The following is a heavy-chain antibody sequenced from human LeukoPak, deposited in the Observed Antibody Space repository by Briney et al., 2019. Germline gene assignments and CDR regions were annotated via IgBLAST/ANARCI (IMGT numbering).Heavy chain of an antibody. J-gene: IGHJ1*01. Sequence: GGSLRLSCAASGFTFSSYAMSRVRQAPGKGLEWVSGISADGVSTYYAYSVKGRFTISRDISKNTLYLQMNSLRVEDTAVYFCVRADSSGFYQYFQNWGQGTLVTVSS. V-gene: IGHV3-23*01. CDR2: ISADGVST. D-gene: IGHD3-22*01. CDR1: GFTFSSYA. CDR3: VRADSSGFYQYFQN.